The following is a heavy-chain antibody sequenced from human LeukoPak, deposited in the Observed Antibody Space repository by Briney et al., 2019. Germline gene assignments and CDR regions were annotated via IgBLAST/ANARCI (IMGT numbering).Heavy chain of an antibody. Sequence: SETLSLTCTVSGGSMSNYYWGWIRQPAEKGLEWIGRLRSTGSTNYNPSLKSRVTMSLDTSKKQFSLKLASVTAADTAMYFCARSDYGSDASYDAFDLWGQGTVVTISS. D-gene: IGHD4-17*01. J-gene: IGHJ3*01. CDR2: LRSTGST. CDR1: GGSMSNYY. V-gene: IGHV4-4*07. CDR3: ARSDYGSDASYDAFDL.